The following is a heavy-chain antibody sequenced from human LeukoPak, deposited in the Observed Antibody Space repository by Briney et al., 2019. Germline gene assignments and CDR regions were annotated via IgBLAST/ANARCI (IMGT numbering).Heavy chain of an antibody. V-gene: IGHV4-4*07. CDR3: ARDWGAAAGTGWFDP. Sequence: SETLSLTCTVSGGSISSYYWSWIRQPAGKELEWSGRIYTSGSTNYNPSLKSRVTMSVDTSKNQFSLKLSSVTAADTAVYYCARDWGAAAGTGWFDPWGQGTLVTVSS. CDR1: GGSISSYY. D-gene: IGHD6-13*01. J-gene: IGHJ5*02. CDR2: IYTSGST.